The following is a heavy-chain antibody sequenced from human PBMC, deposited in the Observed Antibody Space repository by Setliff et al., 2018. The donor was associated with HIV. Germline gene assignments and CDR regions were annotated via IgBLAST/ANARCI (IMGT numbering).Heavy chain of an antibody. CDR3: ATCRHRPSNWFDP. CDR1: GFSISSDGFY. CDR2: IFGSGIT. Sequence: SETLSLTCTLSGFSISSDGFYWNWIRQRPGKGLEWIGYIFGSGITFKNPSLKSRVSISVDRSGNQFSLRLTSVTAADTAVYYCATCRHRPSNWFDPWGQGTVVTVSS. J-gene: IGHJ5*02. V-gene: IGHV4-31*03.